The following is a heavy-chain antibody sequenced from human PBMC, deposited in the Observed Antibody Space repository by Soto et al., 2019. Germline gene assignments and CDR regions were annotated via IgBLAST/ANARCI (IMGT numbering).Heavy chain of an antibody. V-gene: IGHV4-39*01. Sequence: SETLSLTCTVSGDSASSSSYYWGWIRQPPGKGLEWIGTIYYTGTTSYSPSLKRRVTISVDTSKTQFSLKLSSVTATDTAVYYCAGRRAGDYYFDYWGQGTLVTVSS. CDR2: IYYTGTT. CDR1: GDSASSSSYY. J-gene: IGHJ4*02. D-gene: IGHD1-26*01. CDR3: AGRRAGDYYFDY.